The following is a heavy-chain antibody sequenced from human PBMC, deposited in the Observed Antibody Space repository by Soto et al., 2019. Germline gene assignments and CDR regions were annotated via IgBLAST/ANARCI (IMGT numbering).Heavy chain of an antibody. CDR2: INPNSGGT. D-gene: IGHD6-13*01. CDR3: ARDSPIASSQYYYYYYGMDV. CDR1: GYTFTGYY. J-gene: IGHJ6*02. Sequence: ASVKVSCKASGYTFTGYYMHWVRQAPGQGLEWMGWINPNSGGTNYAQKFQGWVTMTRDTSISTAYMELSRLRSDDTAVYYCARDSPIASSQYYYYYYGMDVWGQGTTVTVSS. V-gene: IGHV1-2*04.